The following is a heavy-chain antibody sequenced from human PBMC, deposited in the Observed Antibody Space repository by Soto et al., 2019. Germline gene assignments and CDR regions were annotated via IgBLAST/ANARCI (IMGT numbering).Heavy chain of an antibody. CDR3: ARLYCTTSTCDSWFDP. Sequence: PGESLNLSCTGFGYPFTTFLISWVRQMPGKGLEWMGRIDPRDSYVNYSPSFQGHVTISADKSISTAYLQWGSLKASDTAMYYCARLYCTTSTCDSWFDPWGQGTLVTVSS. V-gene: IGHV5-10-1*01. D-gene: IGHD2-2*01. CDR2: IDPRDSYV. CDR1: GYPFTTFL. J-gene: IGHJ5*02.